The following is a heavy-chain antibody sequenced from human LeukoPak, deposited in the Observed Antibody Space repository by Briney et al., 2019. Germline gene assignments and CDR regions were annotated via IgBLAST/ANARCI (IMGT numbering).Heavy chain of an antibody. CDR2: IYSDNT. J-gene: IGHJ4*02. CDR3: ARGPTRGIVVGTYFDY. V-gene: IGHV3-53*01. Sequence: GGSLRLSCTVSGFTVSSNSMSWVRQAPGKGLEWVSFIYSDNTHYSDSVKGRFTISRDNSKNTLYLQMNSLRAEDTAVYYCARGPTRGIVVGTYFDYWGQGTLVTVSS. CDR1: GFTVSSNS. D-gene: IGHD2-21*01.